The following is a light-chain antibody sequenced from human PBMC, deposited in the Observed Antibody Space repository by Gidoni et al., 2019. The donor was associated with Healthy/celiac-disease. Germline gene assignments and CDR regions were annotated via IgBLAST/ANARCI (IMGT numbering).Light chain of an antibody. V-gene: IGLV3-25*03. CDR3: QSADSSGTYRVV. J-gene: IGLJ2*01. CDR2: KAS. CDR1: ALPKQY. Sequence: SDELTKSPSVPVSPGQTARITCSGDALPKQYAYWYQQKPGQAPVLVIYKASERPSGIPERFSGSSSGTTVTLTISGVQAEDEAVYYCQSADSSGTYRVVFGGGTKLTVL.